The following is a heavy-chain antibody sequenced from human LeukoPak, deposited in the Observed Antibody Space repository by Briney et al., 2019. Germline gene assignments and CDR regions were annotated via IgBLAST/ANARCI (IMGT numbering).Heavy chain of an antibody. Sequence: GGSLRLSCAASGFTFSSYSMNWVRQAPGKGLEWVSSISSSSSYIYYADSVKGRFTISRDNAKNSLYLQMNSLRVEDTALCYCARVEVVVLIRTRAFDIWGQGTMVTVSS. CDR3: ARVEVVVLIRTRAFDI. D-gene: IGHD3-22*01. CDR2: ISSSSSYI. V-gene: IGHV3-21*01. CDR1: GFTFSSYS. J-gene: IGHJ3*02.